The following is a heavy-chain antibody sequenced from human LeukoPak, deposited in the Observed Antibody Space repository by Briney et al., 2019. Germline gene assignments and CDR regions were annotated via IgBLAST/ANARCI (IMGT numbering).Heavy chain of an antibody. CDR2: ISSSGSTI. Sequence: LAGGSLRLSCAASGFTFSSYEMNWVRQAPGKGLEWVSYISSSGSTIYYAGSVKGRFTISRDNAKNSLYLQMNSLRAEDTAVYYCARGRVPHFWSGPPNNAFDIWGQGTMVTVSS. CDR3: ARGRVPHFWSGPPNNAFDI. CDR1: GFTFSSYE. D-gene: IGHD3-3*02. J-gene: IGHJ3*02. V-gene: IGHV3-48*03.